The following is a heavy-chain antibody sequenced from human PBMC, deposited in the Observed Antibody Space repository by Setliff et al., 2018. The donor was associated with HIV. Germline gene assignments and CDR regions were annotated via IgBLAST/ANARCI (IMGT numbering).Heavy chain of an antibody. D-gene: IGHD3-22*01. CDR1: GGTFNNYA. CDR2: IIPILGTA. V-gene: IGHV1-69*11. CDR3: ARDQAYYYDDSGFNKGPFDAFDF. Sequence: SVKVSCKASGGTFNNYAISWLRQAPGQGLVWMGKIIPILGTANYAQRFQGRVTMTADESTSTVYMELNSLSSEDTAVYYCARDQAYYYDDSGFNKGPFDAFDFWGLGTMVTVSS. J-gene: IGHJ3*01.